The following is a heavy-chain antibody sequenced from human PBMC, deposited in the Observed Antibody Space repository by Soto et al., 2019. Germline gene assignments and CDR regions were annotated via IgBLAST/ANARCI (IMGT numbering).Heavy chain of an antibody. Sequence: GGSLRLSCAASGFTFSSYGMHWVRQAPGKGLDWVAVIWYDGSNKYYADSVKGRFTISRDNSKNTLYLQMNSLRAEDTAVYYCARDSLGYSSSWYFGYWGQGTLVTVSS. CDR2: IWYDGSNK. D-gene: IGHD6-13*01. V-gene: IGHV3-33*01. CDR3: ARDSLGYSSSWYFGY. CDR1: GFTFSSYG. J-gene: IGHJ4*02.